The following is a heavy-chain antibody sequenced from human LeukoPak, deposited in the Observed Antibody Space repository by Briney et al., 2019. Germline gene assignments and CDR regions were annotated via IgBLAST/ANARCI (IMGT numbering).Heavy chain of an antibody. D-gene: IGHD6-13*01. J-gene: IGHJ4*02. V-gene: IGHV1-8*01. CDR3: ARIAAAGNRRLNY. CDR1: GYTFTSYD. CDR2: MNPNSGNT. Sequence: ASVKVSCKASGYTFTSYDINWVRQATGQGLEWMGWMNPNSGNTGYAQKFQGRIIVSRNTSISTAYKELSSLTSEDTAIYYCARIAAAGNRRLNYWGQGTLVTVAS.